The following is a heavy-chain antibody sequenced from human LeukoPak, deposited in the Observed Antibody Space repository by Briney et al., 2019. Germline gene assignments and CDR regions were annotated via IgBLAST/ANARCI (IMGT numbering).Heavy chain of an antibody. V-gene: IGHV1-8*01. CDR1: GYTFTSYD. D-gene: IGHD3-16*02. J-gene: IGHJ4*02. Sequence: ASVKVSCKASGYTFTSYDINWVRQATGQGLEWMGWMNPNSGNTGYARKFQGRVTMTRNTSISTAYMELSSLRSEDTAVYYCARGQERDYVWGSYRKSDYWGQGTLVTVSS. CDR3: ARGQERDYVWGSYRKSDY. CDR2: MNPNSGNT.